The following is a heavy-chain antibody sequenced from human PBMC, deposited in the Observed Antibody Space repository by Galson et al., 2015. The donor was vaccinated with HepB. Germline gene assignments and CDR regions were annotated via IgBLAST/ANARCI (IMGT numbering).Heavy chain of an antibody. Sequence: SLRLSCAASGFTFSNAWMSWVRQAPGKGLEWVGRIKSKTDGGATDYAAPVKGRFTISRDNAKNSLYLQMNSLRAEDTAVYYCARDPLGYCSGGSCQQIWGQGTMVTVSS. J-gene: IGHJ3*02. CDR3: ARDPLGYCSGGSCQQI. CDR2: IKSKTDGGAT. D-gene: IGHD2-15*01. CDR1: GFTFSNAW. V-gene: IGHV3-15*01.